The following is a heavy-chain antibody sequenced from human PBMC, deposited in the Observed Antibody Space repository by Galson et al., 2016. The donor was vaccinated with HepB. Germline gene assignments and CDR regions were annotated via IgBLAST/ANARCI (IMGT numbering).Heavy chain of an antibody. D-gene: IGHD3-10*01. Sequence: SLRLSCAASGLSFSANAMHWVRQAPGKGLEWVSSISNTDDTTYYADSVKGRFTISRDNSKNTVFLQMNSLRAEDTALYYCAKSSLGRDYFDYWGQGTLVTVSS. V-gene: IGHV3-23*01. CDR2: ISNTDDTT. CDR1: GLSFSANA. CDR3: AKSSLGRDYFDY. J-gene: IGHJ4*02.